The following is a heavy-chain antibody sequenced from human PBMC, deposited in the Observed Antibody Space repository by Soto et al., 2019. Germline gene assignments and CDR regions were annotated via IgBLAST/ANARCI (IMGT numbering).Heavy chain of an antibody. CDR1: GYTFTGYY. Sequence: ASVKVSWKASGYTFTGYYMHWVRQDPGQGLEWMGWINPNSGGTNYAQKFQGWVTMTRDTSISTAYMELSRLRSDDTAVYYCARGGGRYSSGWYYFDYWGQGTLVTVSS. V-gene: IGHV1-2*04. J-gene: IGHJ4*02. CDR3: ARGGGRYSSGWYYFDY. D-gene: IGHD6-19*01. CDR2: INPNSGGT.